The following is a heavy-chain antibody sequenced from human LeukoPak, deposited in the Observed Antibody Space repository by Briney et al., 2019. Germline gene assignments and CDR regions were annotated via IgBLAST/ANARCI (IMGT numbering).Heavy chain of an antibody. V-gene: IGHV3-9*01. D-gene: IGHD6-19*01. CDR3: AKVAYSSGWTNYFFDY. J-gene: IGHJ4*02. CDR2: ISWNSGSI. CDR1: GFTFDDYA. Sequence: GGSPRLSCAASGFTFDDYAMHWVRQAPGKGLEWVSGISWNSGSIGYADSVKGRFTISRDNAKNSLYLQMNSLRAEDTALYYCAKVAYSSGWTNYFFDYWGQETLVTVSS.